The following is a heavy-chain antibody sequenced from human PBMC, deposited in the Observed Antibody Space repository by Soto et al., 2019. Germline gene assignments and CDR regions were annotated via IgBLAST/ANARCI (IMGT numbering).Heavy chain of an antibody. J-gene: IGHJ5*02. CDR3: TTLGP. Sequence: QAQLVQSGAVVKKPGSSVVVSCKASGITVGSFIISWVRQAPGQGLEWMGKTAPMFKQTFYARRFEGRVTITADTSANTDYMELTDLRFEDTAVYYCTTLGPWGQGTQVTVS. D-gene: IGHD3-3*01. CDR2: TAPMFKQT. V-gene: IGHV1-69*02. CDR1: GITVGSFI.